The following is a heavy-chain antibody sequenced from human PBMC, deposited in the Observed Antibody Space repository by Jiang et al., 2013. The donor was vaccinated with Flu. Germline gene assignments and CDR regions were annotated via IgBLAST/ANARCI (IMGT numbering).Heavy chain of an antibody. CDR3: ARGGPGDYYYGSGSHTLSYYFDY. CDR1: GYTFTSYG. V-gene: IGHV1-69*13. D-gene: IGHD3-10*01. Sequence: SVKVSCKASGYTFTSYGISWVRQAPGQGLEWMGGIIPIFGTANYAQKFQGRVTITADESTSTAYMELSSLRSEDTAVYYCARGGPGDYYYGSGSHTLSYYFDYWGQGTLVTVSS. CDR2: IIPIFGTA. J-gene: IGHJ4*02.